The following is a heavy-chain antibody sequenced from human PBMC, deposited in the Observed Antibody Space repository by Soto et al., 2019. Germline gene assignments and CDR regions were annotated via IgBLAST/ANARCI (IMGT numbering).Heavy chain of an antibody. CDR2: VYYSGTT. D-gene: IGHD6-19*01. J-gene: IGHJ3*02. CDR1: GGSISSSSYY. V-gene: IGHV4-39*01. Sequence: QLLLQESGPGLVKSSETLSLTCSVSGGSISSSSYYWHWIRQSPGKGLEWIGSVYYSGTTYYNPSLKRRVTRSVYTYNQFSLKLSSGTAADSAYYIWARRRLVGPVAENALDIWGQGTRVTVSS. CDR3: ARRRLVGPVAENALDI.